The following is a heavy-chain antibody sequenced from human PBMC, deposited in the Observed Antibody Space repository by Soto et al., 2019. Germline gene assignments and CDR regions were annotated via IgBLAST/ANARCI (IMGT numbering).Heavy chain of an antibody. J-gene: IGHJ4*02. V-gene: IGHV4-39*01. CDR1: GGSISRTTYY. CDR3: ASGVVF. Sequence: SETLSLTCIVSGGSISRTTYYWGWIRQPPGKGLEWIGSIYHSGSTNYNPSLKSRVTISVDTSKNQFSLKLSSVTAADTAVYYCASGVVFWGQGTLVTVSS. D-gene: IGHD3-3*01. CDR2: IYHSGST.